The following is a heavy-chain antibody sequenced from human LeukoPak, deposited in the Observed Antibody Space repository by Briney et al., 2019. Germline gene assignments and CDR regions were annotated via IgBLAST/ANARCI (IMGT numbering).Heavy chain of an antibody. J-gene: IGHJ4*02. CDR1: GFTLSSYS. CDR3: ARDLARIAVAGTGFDY. CDR2: ISSSSSTI. D-gene: IGHD6-19*01. V-gene: IGHV3-48*02. Sequence: GGSLRLSCAASGFTLSSYSMNWVRQARGKGLEWVSYISSSSSTIYYADSVKGRFTISRDNAKNSLYLQMNSLRDEDTAVYYCARDLARIAVAGTGFDYWGQGTLVTVSP.